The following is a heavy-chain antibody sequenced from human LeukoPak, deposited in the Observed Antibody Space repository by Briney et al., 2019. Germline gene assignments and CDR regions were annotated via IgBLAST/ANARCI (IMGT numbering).Heavy chain of an antibody. V-gene: IGHV3-66*01. CDR1: GFTFSGNY. D-gene: IGHD3-22*01. CDR3: ARDRAMYYYESSGY. J-gene: IGHJ4*02. Sequence: GGSLRLSCAASGFTFSGNYMSWVRQAPGKGLEWVSGFYSGGITYYADSVKGRFTISRDDSKNTLYLQMNRLRAEDTAVYYCARDRAMYYYESSGYWGQGTLVTVSS. CDR2: FYSGGIT.